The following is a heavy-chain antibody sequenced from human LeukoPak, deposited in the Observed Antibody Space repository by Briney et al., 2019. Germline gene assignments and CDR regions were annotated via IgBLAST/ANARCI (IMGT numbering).Heavy chain of an antibody. V-gene: IGHV1-8*01. CDR3: ARGIMAVTGRLSTYYYYYYMDV. J-gene: IGHJ6*03. CDR2: MTPNSGNT. CDR1: GYTFTSYD. D-gene: IGHD6-19*01. Sequence: ASVKVSCKASGYTFTSYDITWVRQATGQGLEWMGWMTPNSGNTGYAQKFQGRVTISRNTSISTAYMELSSLRSEDTAVYYCARGIMAVTGRLSTYYYYYYMDVWGKGTTVTVSS.